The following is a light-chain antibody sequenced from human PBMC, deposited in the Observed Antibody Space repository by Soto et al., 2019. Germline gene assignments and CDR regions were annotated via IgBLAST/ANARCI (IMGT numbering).Light chain of an antibody. V-gene: IGLV2-23*01. J-gene: IGLJ1*01. CDR3: CSSAPESTYV. CDR1: SDDVGAYNS. CDR2: KGT. Sequence: QSALAQPASVSGSPGQSITISCTGTSDDVGAYNSVSWYQQLPHKAPQVILYKGTQQPSGVSSRFSGSTSGNAASLTISGLQADDEADYFCCSSAPESTYVFGTGTKLTVL.